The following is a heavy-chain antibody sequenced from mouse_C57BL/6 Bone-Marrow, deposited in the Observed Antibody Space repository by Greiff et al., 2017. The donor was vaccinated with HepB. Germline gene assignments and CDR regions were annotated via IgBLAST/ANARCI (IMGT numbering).Heavy chain of an antibody. CDR3: ARNRGDYGSSYGYWYFDV. D-gene: IGHD1-1*01. V-gene: IGHV2-2*01. Sequence: VKLMESGPGLVQPSQSLSITCTVSGFSLTSYGVHWVRQSPGKGLEWLGVIWSGGSTDYNAAFISRLSISKDNSKSQVFFKMNSLQADDTAIYYCARNRGDYGSSYGYWYFDVWGTGTTVTVSS. CDR2: IWSGGST. J-gene: IGHJ1*03. CDR1: GFSLTSYG.